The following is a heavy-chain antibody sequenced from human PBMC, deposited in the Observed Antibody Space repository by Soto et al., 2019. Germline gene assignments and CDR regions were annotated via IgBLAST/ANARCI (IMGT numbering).Heavy chain of an antibody. CDR2: INHSGST. D-gene: IGHD5-12*01. CDR1: GGSFSGYY. Sequence: TSETLSLTCAVYGGSFSGYYWSWIRQPPGKGLEWIGEINHSGSTNYNPSLKSRVTISVDTSKNQFSLKLSSVTAADTAVYYCARGHRLRLTYYYYYMDVWGKGTTVTVSS. V-gene: IGHV4-34*01. CDR3: ARGHRLRLTYYYYYMDV. J-gene: IGHJ6*03.